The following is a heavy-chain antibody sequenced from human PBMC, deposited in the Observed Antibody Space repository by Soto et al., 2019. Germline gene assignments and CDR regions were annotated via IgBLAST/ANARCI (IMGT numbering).Heavy chain of an antibody. D-gene: IGHD3-9*01. Sequence: PGGSLRLSCAASGFTFSSYSMNWVRQAPGKGLEWVSYISSSSSTIYYADSVKGRFTISRDNAKNSLYLQMNSLRAEDTAVYYCARDRYYDILTGYTIVPTAFDIWGQGKMVTVSS. J-gene: IGHJ3*02. CDR1: GFTFSSYS. CDR3: ARDRYYDILTGYTIVPTAFDI. CDR2: ISSSSSTI. V-gene: IGHV3-48*01.